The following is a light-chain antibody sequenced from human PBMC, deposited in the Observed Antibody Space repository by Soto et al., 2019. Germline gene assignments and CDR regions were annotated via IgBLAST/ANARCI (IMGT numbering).Light chain of an antibody. CDR3: QQSYSTLIT. CDR2: AAS. J-gene: IGKJ5*01. Sequence: DIQMTQSPSSLSASVGDRVTITCRAGQSISSYLNWYQQKPGKAPKLLIYAASSLQSGVPSRFSGSGSGTDFTLTISSLQPEDFATYYCQQSYSTLITFGQGTQLEIK. V-gene: IGKV1-39*01. CDR1: QSISSY.